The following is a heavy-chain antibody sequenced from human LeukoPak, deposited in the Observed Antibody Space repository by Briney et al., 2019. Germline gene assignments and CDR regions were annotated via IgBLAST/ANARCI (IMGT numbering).Heavy chain of an antibody. Sequence: PGGSLRLSCAASGFTFSNHNMDWVRQAPGKGLEWISYISGRGEAIFYADSVKGRFTISRDNSKNTLYLQMNSLRAEDTAMYYCAKVSLNMVNDAFDIWGQGTMVSVSS. CDR3: AKVSLNMVNDAFDI. J-gene: IGHJ3*02. V-gene: IGHV3-48*01. CDR2: ISGRGEAI. CDR1: GFTFSNHN. D-gene: IGHD4/OR15-4a*01.